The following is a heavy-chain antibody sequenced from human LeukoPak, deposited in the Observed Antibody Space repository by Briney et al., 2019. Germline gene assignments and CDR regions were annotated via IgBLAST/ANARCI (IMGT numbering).Heavy chain of an antibody. CDR2: ISGSGGST. J-gene: IGHJ4*02. V-gene: IGHV3-23*01. Sequence: GGSLRLSCAASGYTSSSNAMSWGRQAPGKGLEWVSAISGSGGSTYSADSVKGRFTISGDNSKITLYLQMNSLRAEDTAVYYCAKGAKSQRITMIVVDYWGQGTLVTVSS. CDR3: AKGAKSQRITMIVVDY. D-gene: IGHD3-22*01. CDR1: GYTSSSNA.